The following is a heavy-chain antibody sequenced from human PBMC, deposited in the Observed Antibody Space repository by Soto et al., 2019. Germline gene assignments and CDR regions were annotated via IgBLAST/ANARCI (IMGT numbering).Heavy chain of an antibody. Sequence: GGSLRLSCAASGFIFINYGMQWVRQAPCKGLEWVALISFDGSNEYYADSVKGRFTISKDNSKNSLYLQMNSLRAEDTAVYYCARVGRWVWGSPNWYFDLWGRGTLVTVSS. CDR1: GFIFINYG. J-gene: IGHJ2*01. CDR2: ISFDGSNE. D-gene: IGHD3-16*01. CDR3: ARVGRWVWGSPNWYFDL. V-gene: IGHV3-30*03.